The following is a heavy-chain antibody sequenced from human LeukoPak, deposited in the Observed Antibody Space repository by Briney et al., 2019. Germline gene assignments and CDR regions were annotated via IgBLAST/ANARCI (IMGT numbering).Heavy chain of an antibody. J-gene: IGHJ3*02. CDR3: ARDLTTEDAFDI. D-gene: IGHD1-1*01. CDR2: IRYDGSNK. CDR1: GFTVSSNY. V-gene: IGHV3-30*02. Sequence: GGSLRLSCAASGFTVSSNYMSWVRQAPGKGLEWVAFIRYDGSNKYYADSVKGRFTISRDNAKNSLYLQMNSLRAEDTAVYYCARDLTTEDAFDIWGQGTMATVSS.